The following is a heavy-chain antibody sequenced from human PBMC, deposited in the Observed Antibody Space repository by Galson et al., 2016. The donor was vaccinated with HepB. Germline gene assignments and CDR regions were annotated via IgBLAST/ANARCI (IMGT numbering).Heavy chain of an antibody. CDR3: ARAGSRVGFYLRFGFFDS. CDR1: GFSVSQNY. CDR2: IYSGNNA. V-gene: IGHV3-53*01. D-gene: IGHD3-10*01. J-gene: IGHJ4*02. Sequence: SLRLSCAVSGFSVSQNYMTWVRQAPGKGLEWLSVIYSGNNAYYADSVKGRFTISRDNSRNTLHLQINSLRAEDTAVYYCARAGSRVGFYLRFGFFDSWGQGTLVTVSS.